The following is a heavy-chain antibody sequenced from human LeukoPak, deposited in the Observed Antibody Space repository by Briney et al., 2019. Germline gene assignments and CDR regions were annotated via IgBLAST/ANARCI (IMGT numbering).Heavy chain of an antibody. Sequence: PGGSLRLSCAASGFTFSTYWMHWVRQAPGKGLVWVSRINPDGTTTSYADSVKGRFTISRDNAKDTVYLQMNSLRAEDTAVYYCAKTGDSGYDSGGCFDYWGQGTLVTVSS. CDR2: INPDGTTT. D-gene: IGHD5-12*01. J-gene: IGHJ4*02. CDR1: GFTFSTYW. CDR3: AKTGDSGYDSGGCFDY. V-gene: IGHV3-74*01.